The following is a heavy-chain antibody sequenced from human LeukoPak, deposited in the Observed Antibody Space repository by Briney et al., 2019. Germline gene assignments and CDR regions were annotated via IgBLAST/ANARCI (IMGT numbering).Heavy chain of an antibody. CDR2: IYYSGST. Sequence: SETLSLTCAVYGGSFSGYYWSWIRQPPGKGLEWIGSIYYSGSTYYNPSLKSRVTISVDTSKNQFSLKLSSVTAADTAVYYCARLDTMISEPIFDYWGQGTLVTVSS. D-gene: IGHD1-14*01. CDR3: ARLDTMISEPIFDY. V-gene: IGHV4-34*01. CDR1: GGSFSGYY. J-gene: IGHJ4*02.